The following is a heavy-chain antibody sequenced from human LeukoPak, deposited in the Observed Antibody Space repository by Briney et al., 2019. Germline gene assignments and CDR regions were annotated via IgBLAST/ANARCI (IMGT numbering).Heavy chain of an antibody. V-gene: IGHV3-74*01. J-gene: IGHJ6*03. Sequence: GGSLRLSCAASGFTFSSYWMHWVRQAPGKGLVWVSRINTDGSSTSYADSVKGRFTISRDNSKNTLYLQMNSLRAEDTAVYYCARDGDFWSGYLDYMDVWGKGTTVTVSS. D-gene: IGHD3-3*01. CDR2: INTDGSST. CDR3: ARDGDFWSGYLDYMDV. CDR1: GFTFSSYW.